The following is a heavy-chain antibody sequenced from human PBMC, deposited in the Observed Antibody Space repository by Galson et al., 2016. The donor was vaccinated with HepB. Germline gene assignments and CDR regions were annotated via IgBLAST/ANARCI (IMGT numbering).Heavy chain of an antibody. J-gene: IGHJ4*02. CDR3: ARTQGQRVNHYYFDH. D-gene: IGHD3-10*01. Sequence: SETLSLTCTVSGGSISRSSCYWGWIRQPPGKGLEWIGTIYYSGSTYYNPSLKSRVTISVDTSKNQFSLKVSSVTAADTAVYYCARTQGQRVNHYYFDHWGQGTLVTVSS. CDR1: GGSISRSSCY. CDR2: IYYSGST. V-gene: IGHV4-39*01.